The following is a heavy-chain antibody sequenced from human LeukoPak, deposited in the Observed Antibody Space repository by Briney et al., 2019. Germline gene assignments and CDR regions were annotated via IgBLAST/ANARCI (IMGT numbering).Heavy chain of an antibody. Sequence: ASVKVSCKASGYTFTGYYMHWVRQATGQGLEWMGWMNPNSGNRGYAQKFQGRVTMTRNTSTSTAYMELSSLRSEDTAIYYCARVKSRWNDEAFNWFDPWGQGTLVTVSS. CDR3: ARVKSRWNDEAFNWFDP. J-gene: IGHJ5*02. D-gene: IGHD1-1*01. CDR1: GYTFTGYY. CDR2: MNPNSGNR. V-gene: IGHV1-8*02.